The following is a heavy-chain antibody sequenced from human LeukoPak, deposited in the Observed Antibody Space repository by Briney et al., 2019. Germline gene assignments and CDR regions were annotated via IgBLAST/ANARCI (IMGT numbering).Heavy chain of an antibody. CDR3: ARPPRGILTGYYFDY. D-gene: IGHD3-9*01. CDR1: GFTFSSCW. J-gene: IGHJ4*02. Sequence: GGSLRLSCAASGFTFSSCWMHWVRQAPGKGLVWVSRINSDGSSTSYADSVKGRFTISRDNAKNTLYLQMNSLRAEDTAVYYCARPPRGILTGYYFDYWGQGTLVTVSS. V-gene: IGHV3-74*01. CDR2: INSDGSST.